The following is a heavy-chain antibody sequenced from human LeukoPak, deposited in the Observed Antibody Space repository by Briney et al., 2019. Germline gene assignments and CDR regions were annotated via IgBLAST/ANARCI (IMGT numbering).Heavy chain of an antibody. Sequence: SETLSLTCTVSGGSISSGGYYWSWIRQPPGKGLEWIGYIYHSGSTYYNPSLKSRVTISVDRSKNQFSLKLSSVTAADTAVYYCARRLTAMESLDYWGQGTLVTVSS. CDR1: GGSISSGGYY. V-gene: IGHV4-30-2*01. J-gene: IGHJ4*02. D-gene: IGHD5-18*01. CDR3: ARRLTAMESLDY. CDR2: IYHSGST.